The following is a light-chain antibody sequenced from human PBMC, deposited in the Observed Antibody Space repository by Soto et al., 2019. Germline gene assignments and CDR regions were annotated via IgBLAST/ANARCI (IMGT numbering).Light chain of an antibody. CDR3: QQYNNWWT. CDR1: QSVSNN. J-gene: IGKJ1*01. Sequence: EIVMTQSPATLSVSPGERATLSCRASQSVSNNLAWYQKKPGQAPRLLIYGASTRATGIPARFSGSGSGTECTLTISSLQSEDFACYYCQQYNNWWTFGQGTRVDIK. V-gene: IGKV3-15*01. CDR2: GAS.